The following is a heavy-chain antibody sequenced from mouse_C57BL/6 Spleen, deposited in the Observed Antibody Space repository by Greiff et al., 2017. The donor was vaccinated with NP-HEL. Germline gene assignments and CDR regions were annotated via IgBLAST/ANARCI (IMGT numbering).Heavy chain of an antibody. CDR2: IHPNSGST. CDR3: ARSCITTVVAHWYFDV. J-gene: IGHJ1*03. D-gene: IGHD1-1*01. CDR1: GYTFTSYW. Sequence: QVQLQQPGAELVKPGASVKLSCKASGYTFTSYWMHWVKQRPGQGLEWIGMIHPNSGSTNYHEKFKSKATLTVDNSSSTAYMQLSSLTSEDSAVYYCARSCITTVVAHWYFDVWGTGTTVTVSS. V-gene: IGHV1-64*01.